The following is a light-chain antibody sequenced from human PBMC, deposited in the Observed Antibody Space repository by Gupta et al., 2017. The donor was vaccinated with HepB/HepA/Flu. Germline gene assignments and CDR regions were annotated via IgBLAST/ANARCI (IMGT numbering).Light chain of an antibody. CDR3: QQDSNLWT. J-gene: IGKJ1*01. Sequence: DIQMTQSPSTLSASVGDRVIITCRASQGIGSRLAWYQQRPGKAPKLLIYKASSLESGVPSRFSGSGSGTEFTLTSSRLQPDDFANYYCQQDSNLWTFGQGTXVEIK. V-gene: IGKV1-5*03. CDR1: QGIGSR. CDR2: KAS.